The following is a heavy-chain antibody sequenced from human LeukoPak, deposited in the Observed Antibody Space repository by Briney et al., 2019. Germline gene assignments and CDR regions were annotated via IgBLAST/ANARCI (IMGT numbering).Heavy chain of an antibody. CDR3: AKDLHSSSTFDY. J-gene: IGHJ4*02. Sequence: GGSLRLSCAASGLTFSSYAMSWVRQTPGKGLEWVSAIRGSGGSTYYADSVKGRFTISRDNSKNTLYLQMNSLRAEDTAVYYCAKDLHSSSTFDYWGQGTLVTVSS. V-gene: IGHV3-23*01. D-gene: IGHD6-6*01. CDR1: GLTFSSYA. CDR2: IRGSGGST.